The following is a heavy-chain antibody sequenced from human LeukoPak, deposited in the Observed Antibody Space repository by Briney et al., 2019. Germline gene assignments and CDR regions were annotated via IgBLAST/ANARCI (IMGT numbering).Heavy chain of an antibody. CDR2: ISAYNGNT. J-gene: IGHJ5*02. Sequence: ASVKVSCKASGYTFTSYGISWVRQAPGQGLEWMGWISAYNGNTNYAQKLQGRVTMTTDTSTSTAYMELRSLRSEDTAVYYCARGGGIAAAGRRPHNWFDPWGQGTLVTVSS. CDR1: GYTFTSYG. D-gene: IGHD6-13*01. V-gene: IGHV1-18*01. CDR3: ARGGGIAAAGRRPHNWFDP.